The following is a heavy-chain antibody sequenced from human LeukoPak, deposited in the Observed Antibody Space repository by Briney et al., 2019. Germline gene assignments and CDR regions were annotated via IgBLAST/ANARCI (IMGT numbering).Heavy chain of an antibody. CDR2: IYTSGST. CDR3: AAGRYYYYYMDV. CDR1: GGSISSSSYY. D-gene: IGHD6-13*01. J-gene: IGHJ6*03. V-gene: IGHV4-39*07. Sequence: PSETLSLTCTVSGGSISSSSYYWGWIRQPPGKGLEWIGRIYTSGSTNYNPSLKSRVTMSVDTSKNQFSLKLSSVTAADTAVYYCAAGRYYYYYMDVWGKGTTVTVSS.